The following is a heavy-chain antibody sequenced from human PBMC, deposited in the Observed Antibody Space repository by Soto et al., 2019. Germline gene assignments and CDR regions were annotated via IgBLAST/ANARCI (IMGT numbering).Heavy chain of an antibody. D-gene: IGHD2-21*02. CDR3: AGGRVGTAYFDY. Sequence: GGSLRLSCAASGFTFTSNSMNWVRQAPGKGLEWISYITSSSTTIYYADSVKGRFTISRDNAKNSVYLQLNSLRDEDTALYYCAGGRVGTAYFDYWGQGALVTVSS. V-gene: IGHV3-48*02. J-gene: IGHJ4*02. CDR1: GFTFTSNS. CDR2: ITSSSTTI.